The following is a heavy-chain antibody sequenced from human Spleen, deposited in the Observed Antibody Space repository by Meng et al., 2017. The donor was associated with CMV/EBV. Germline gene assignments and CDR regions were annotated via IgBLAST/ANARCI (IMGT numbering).Heavy chain of an antibody. CDR3: ARDTEDYFDY. Sequence: SETLSLTCTVSGGSISSSSYYWGWIRQPPGKGLEWIGSIYYSGSTYYNPSLKSRVTISVDTSKNQFSLKLSSVTAADTAVDYCARDTEDYFDYWGQGTLVTSPQ. V-gene: IGHV4-39*07. CDR1: GGSISSSSYY. CDR2: IYYSGST. J-gene: IGHJ4*02.